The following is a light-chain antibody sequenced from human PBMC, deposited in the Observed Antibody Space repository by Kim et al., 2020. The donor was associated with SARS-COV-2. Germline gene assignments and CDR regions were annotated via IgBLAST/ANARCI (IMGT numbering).Light chain of an antibody. V-gene: IGKV1-12*01. CDR2: AAS. J-gene: IGKJ4*01. CDR3: QQYNTFSRT. CDR1: QSVYGW. Sequence: DIQMTQSRSTVSASVGDRVTISCRASQSVYGWLAWYQQKPGKAPNLLIYAASTLKSGVPSRFSGSGSGTEFTLTINSLQPEDFATYYCQQYNTFSRTFGAGTKVDIK.